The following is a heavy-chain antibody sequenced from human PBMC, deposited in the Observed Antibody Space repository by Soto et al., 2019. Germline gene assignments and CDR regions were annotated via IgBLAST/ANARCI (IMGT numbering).Heavy chain of an antibody. CDR2: TYYRSKWYN. D-gene: IGHD4-17*01. Sequence: LRLTCAISGDSVSSNSAAWNWIRQSPSRGLEWLGRTYYRSKWYNDYAVSVKSRITINPDTSKNQFSLQLNSVTPEDTAVYYCARDPLIYGDAPYNWFDPWGQGTLVTVSS. V-gene: IGHV6-1*01. J-gene: IGHJ5*02. CDR3: ARDPLIYGDAPYNWFDP. CDR1: GDSVSSNSAA.